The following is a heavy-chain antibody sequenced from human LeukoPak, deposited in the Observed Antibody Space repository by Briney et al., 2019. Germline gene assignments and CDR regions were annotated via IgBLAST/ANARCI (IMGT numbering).Heavy chain of an antibody. V-gene: IGHV1-69*13. CDR1: GGTFSSYA. CDR2: IIPIFGTA. J-gene: IGHJ4*02. CDR3: ARDRPGTTCFGY. D-gene: IGHD1-7*01. Sequence: SVKVSCKASGGTFSSYAISWVRQAPGQGLEWMGGIIPIFGTANYAQKFQGRVTITADESTSTAYMELSSLRSEDTAVYYCARDRPGTTCFGYWGQGTLVTVSS.